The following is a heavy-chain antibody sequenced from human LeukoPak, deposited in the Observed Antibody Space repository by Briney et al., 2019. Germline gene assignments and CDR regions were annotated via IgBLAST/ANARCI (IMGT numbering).Heavy chain of an antibody. CDR3: ARVGGSYPYFDY. CDR1: GYSFTSYW. CDR2: IYPGDSDT. Sequence: GGALQISCKGSGYSFTSYWIGWGRRMPGKGGGWMGIIYPGDSDTRCSPSFQGQVTISADKSISTAYLQWSSLKASDTAMYYCARVGGSYPYFDYWGQGTLVTVSS. J-gene: IGHJ4*02. V-gene: IGHV5-51*01. D-gene: IGHD1-26*01.